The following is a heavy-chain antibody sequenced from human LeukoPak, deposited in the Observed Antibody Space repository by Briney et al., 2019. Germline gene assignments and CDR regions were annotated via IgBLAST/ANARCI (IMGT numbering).Heavy chain of an antibody. CDR3: AKVGATMVRGIIISPRFHFDY. Sequence: GGSLRLSCAASGFTFSSYAMRWVRQAPGKGLEWVSAISGSGCNTSYADSVKGRFTISRDNSKNTLYLQMNSLRAEDTAIYYCAKVGATMVRGIIISPRFHFDYWGQGTLATVSS. CDR2: ISGSGCNT. J-gene: IGHJ4*02. CDR1: GFTFSSYA. V-gene: IGHV3-23*01. D-gene: IGHD3-10*01.